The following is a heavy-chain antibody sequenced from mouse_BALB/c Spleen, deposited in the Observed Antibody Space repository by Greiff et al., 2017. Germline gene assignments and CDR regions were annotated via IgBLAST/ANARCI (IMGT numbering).Heavy chain of an antibody. CDR1: GFSLTSYG. CDR2: IWAGGST. V-gene: IGHV2-9*02. J-gene: IGHJ4*01. D-gene: IGHD2-14*01. Sequence: VQGVESGPGLVAPSQSLSITCTVSGFSLTSYGVHWVRQPPGKGLEWLGVIWAGGSTNYNSALMSRLSISKDNSKSQVFLKMNSLQTDDTAMYYCARDNRYDVYAMDYWGQGTSVTVSS. CDR3: ARDNRYDVYAMDY.